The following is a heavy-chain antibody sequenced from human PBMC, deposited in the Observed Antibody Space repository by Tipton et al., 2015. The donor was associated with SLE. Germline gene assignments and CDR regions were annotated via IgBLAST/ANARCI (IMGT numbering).Heavy chain of an antibody. J-gene: IGHJ4*02. CDR3: ASGGKRRPVLAPAVEV. D-gene: IGHD2-15*01. CDR2: IYYSGNT. CDR1: GGSINSGNYF. Sequence: TLSLTCTVSGGSINSGNYFWGWIRQPPGKGLEWLGSIYYSGNTYNNPSLKTRVTFSMDTSRNQFSLKLSSVTAADTAVYYCASGGKRRPVLAPAVEVWGQGTLVTVSS. V-gene: IGHV4-39*07.